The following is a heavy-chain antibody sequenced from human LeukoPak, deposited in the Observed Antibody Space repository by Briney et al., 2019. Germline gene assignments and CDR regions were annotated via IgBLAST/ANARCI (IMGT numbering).Heavy chain of an antibody. CDR1: GFTFSDYY. J-gene: IGHJ6*03. D-gene: IGHD2-15*01. Sequence: TGGSLRLSCAASGFTFSDYYMSWIRQAPGKGLKWVSCISSSGSNIYYADSVKGRFTISRDNAKKLLYLQMNSLRAEDTAVYYCARGVGREGYYYYFYMDVWGKGTTVTVSS. CDR3: ARGVGREGYYYYFYMDV. CDR2: ISSSGSNI. V-gene: IGHV3-11*04.